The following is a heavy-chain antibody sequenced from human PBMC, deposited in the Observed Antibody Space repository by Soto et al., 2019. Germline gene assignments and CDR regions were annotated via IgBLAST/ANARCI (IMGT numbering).Heavy chain of an antibody. CDR1: GVSFNNNG. J-gene: IGHJ6*02. V-gene: IGHV1-69*01. Sequence: QVQRVQSGAEVKKPGSSVKVSCKTSGVSFNNNGIGWVRQAPGHGLEWMGGVSPPFRTSNYARKFQGRISITAHASTGTVNMELSSLTSEDTAQYYCARVLYYGSGSYSPYGMDVWGQGTTVTVSS. CDR3: ARVLYYGSGSYSPYGMDV. D-gene: IGHD3-10*01. CDR2: VSPPFRTS.